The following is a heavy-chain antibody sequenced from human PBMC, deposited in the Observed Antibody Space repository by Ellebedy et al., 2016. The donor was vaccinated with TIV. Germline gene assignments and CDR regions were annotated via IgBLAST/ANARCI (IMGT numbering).Heavy chain of an antibody. Sequence: SETLSLTCTVAGGSISSSNYCWGWIRQPPGKGLEWIGSIYYSGSTYYNPSLKSRVTISVDTSKNQFSLKLSSLTAADTAVYYCARPASTMVRGGYFDYWGQGTLVTVSS. D-gene: IGHD3-10*01. V-gene: IGHV4-39*01. J-gene: IGHJ4*02. CDR3: ARPASTMVRGGYFDY. CDR2: IYYSGST. CDR1: GGSISSSNYC.